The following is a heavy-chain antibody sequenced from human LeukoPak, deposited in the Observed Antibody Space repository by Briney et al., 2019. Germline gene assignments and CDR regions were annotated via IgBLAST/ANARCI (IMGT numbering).Heavy chain of an antibody. Sequence: LSLTCTVSGGSISSYYWSWIRQAPGKGLEWISYISSSGGTIYYADSVKGRFSISRDNAKNSLYLQMNSLRAEDTAVYYCARGYCSGGTCYLFDYWGQGTLVTVSS. D-gene: IGHD2-15*01. V-gene: IGHV3-11*04. CDR2: ISSSGGTI. CDR1: GGSISSYY. J-gene: IGHJ4*02. CDR3: ARGYCSGGTCYLFDY.